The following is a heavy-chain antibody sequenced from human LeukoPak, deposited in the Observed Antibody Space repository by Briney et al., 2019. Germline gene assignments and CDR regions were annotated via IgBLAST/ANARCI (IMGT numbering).Heavy chain of an antibody. Sequence: GGSLRLSCAASGFTFSTYSMNWLRLAPGKGLEWVSSISPDSNYKYYVDSVKGRFTISRDNSKNTVYLQMNSLRVEDTAVYYCARDSGDSSGYYPGYWGQGTLVTVSS. CDR2: ISPDSNYK. V-gene: IGHV3-21*01. J-gene: IGHJ4*02. CDR3: ARDSGDSSGYYPGY. D-gene: IGHD3-22*01. CDR1: GFTFSTYS.